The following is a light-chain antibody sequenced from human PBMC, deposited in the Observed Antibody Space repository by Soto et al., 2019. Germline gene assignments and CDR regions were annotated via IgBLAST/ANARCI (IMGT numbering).Light chain of an antibody. V-gene: IGKV1-39*01. J-gene: IGKJ1*01. CDR1: QSISSY. CDR2: AAS. CDR3: QQSYSTPWT. Sequence: DIQMTQSPSSLSASVGDRVTITCRASQSISSYLNWYQQKPGKAPKLLIYAASSLQSGVPSRFSGCGSGTDFTLTISSLQPEDVATYYCQQSYSTPWTFGKGTKVEIK.